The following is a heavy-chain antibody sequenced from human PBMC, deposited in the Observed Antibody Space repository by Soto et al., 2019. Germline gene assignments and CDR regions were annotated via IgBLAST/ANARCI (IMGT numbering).Heavy chain of an antibody. Sequence: QLVESGGDLVQPGGSLRLSCAASGFTFSSYAMTWVRQAPGKGLEWVSTISGSGGGTYYADSVKGRFTISRDNSKNTLYLQMNSLRAEDTAVHYCAKEGSDSNIDYYYYGMDVWGQGTTVTVSS. CDR2: ISGSGGGT. D-gene: IGHD4-4*01. CDR1: GFTFSSYA. V-gene: IGHV3-23*04. CDR3: AKEGSDSNIDYYYYGMDV. J-gene: IGHJ6*02.